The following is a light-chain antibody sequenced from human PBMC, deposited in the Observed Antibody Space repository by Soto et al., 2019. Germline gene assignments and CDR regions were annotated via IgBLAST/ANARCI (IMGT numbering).Light chain of an antibody. CDR1: QRLNTR. Sequence: DIQLTQSPSTLSASVGDIFTLPCRSSQRLNTRLAWYLQRPVKAPKLLIYYASTLESGVPSRFSGGGSGTEFTLTINNLQPDDLATYICQQDKSYSTFGRGTKVDIK. CDR3: QQDKSYST. V-gene: IGKV1-5*01. J-gene: IGKJ1*01. CDR2: YAS.